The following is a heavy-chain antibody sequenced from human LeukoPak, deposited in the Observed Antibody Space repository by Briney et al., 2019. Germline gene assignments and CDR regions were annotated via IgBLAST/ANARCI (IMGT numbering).Heavy chain of an antibody. J-gene: IGHJ3*02. CDR1: GGSISSHY. CDR2: IYYSGST. Sequence: SETLSLTCTVSGGSISSHYWSWIRPPPGKGLEWIGYIYYSGSTNYNPSLKSRVTISVDTSKNQFSLKLSSVTAADTAVYYCARGTHHYYDSSGYYYAHDAFDIWGQGTMATVSS. D-gene: IGHD3-22*01. CDR3: ARGTHHYYDSSGYYYAHDAFDI. V-gene: IGHV4-59*11.